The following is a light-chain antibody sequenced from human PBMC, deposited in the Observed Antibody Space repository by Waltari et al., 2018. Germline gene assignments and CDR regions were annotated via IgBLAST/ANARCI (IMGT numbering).Light chain of an antibody. J-gene: IGLJ2*01. CDR3: QSFDSTNRGV. CDR2: RDN. Sequence: NFMLTQPHSVSEYPGQTVTISCTRSRGSIASNYVQWYQHLPGSAPTTVIYRDNQRPSGVPDRFSGSIDSSSNSASLTISGLKTEDEADYYCQSFDSTNRGVFGGGTKLTVL. V-gene: IGLV6-57*03. CDR1: RGSIASNY.